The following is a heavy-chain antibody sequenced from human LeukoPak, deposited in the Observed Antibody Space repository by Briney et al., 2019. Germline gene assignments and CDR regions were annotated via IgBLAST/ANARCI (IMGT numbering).Heavy chain of an antibody. J-gene: IGHJ4*02. CDR1: GFTFSGFW. CDR3: AREGTLRAHWDPFDY. CDR2: INIDGSEK. D-gene: IGHD7-27*01. Sequence: GGALRLSCAAPGFTFSGFWMSWVRQAPGKGLEWVATINIDGSEKYYVDSVKGRFTISRDNARNSLYLQMNSLRGEDTAVYYCAREGTLRAHWDPFDYWGQGTLVTVSS. V-gene: IGHV3-7*01.